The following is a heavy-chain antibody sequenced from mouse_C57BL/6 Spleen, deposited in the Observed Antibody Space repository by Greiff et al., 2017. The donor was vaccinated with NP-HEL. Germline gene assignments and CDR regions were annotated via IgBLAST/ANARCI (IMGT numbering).Heavy chain of an antibody. CDR1: GYTFTSYW. Sequence: QVQLQQPGAELVRPGSSVKLSCKASGYTFTSYWMHWVKQRPIQGLEWIGNIDPSDSETHYNQKFKDKATLTVDKSSSTAYMQLSSLTSEDSAVYYCARRDYSNCYFDYWGQGTTLTVSS. D-gene: IGHD2-5*01. J-gene: IGHJ2*01. CDR2: IDPSDSET. V-gene: IGHV1-52*01. CDR3: ARRDYSNCYFDY.